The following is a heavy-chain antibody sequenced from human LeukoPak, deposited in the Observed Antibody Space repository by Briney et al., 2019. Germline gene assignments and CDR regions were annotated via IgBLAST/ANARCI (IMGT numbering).Heavy chain of an antibody. CDR2: INHSGST. CDR1: GGSFSGYY. J-gene: IGHJ4*02. Sequence: PSETLSLTCAVYGGSFSGYYWSWIRQPPGKGLEWIGEINHSGSTNYNPSLKSRVTISVDTSKNQFSLKLSSVTAADTAVYYCARKMGGYYFDYWGQGTLVTVSS. D-gene: IGHD3-16*01. V-gene: IGHV4-34*01. CDR3: ARKMGGYYFDY.